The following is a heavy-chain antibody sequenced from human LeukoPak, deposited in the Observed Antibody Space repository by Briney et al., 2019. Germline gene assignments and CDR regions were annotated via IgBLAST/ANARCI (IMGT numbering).Heavy chain of an antibody. CDR3: ARDLAAHSDIWS. V-gene: IGHV4-34*01. CDR2: INHSGST. J-gene: IGHJ4*02. Sequence: SETLSLTCAVYGGSFSGYYWSWIRQPPGKGLEWIGEINHSGSTNYNPSLKSRVTISVDTSKNQFSLKLSSVTAADTAVYYCARDLAAHSDIWSWGQGTLVTVSS. D-gene: IGHD3-3*01. CDR1: GGSFSGYY.